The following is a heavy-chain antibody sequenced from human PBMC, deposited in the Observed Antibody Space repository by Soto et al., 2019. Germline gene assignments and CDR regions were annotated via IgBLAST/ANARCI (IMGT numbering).Heavy chain of an antibody. Sequence: PRLSCAASGFTFSSYVMSWVRQAPGKGLEWVSTISDSASSTYYTDSVKGRFTISRDNSKNTLYLQMNSLRAEDTAIYYCAKDICAYSSGSCYFDYWGQGTLVTVS. V-gene: IGHV3-23*01. J-gene: IGHJ4*02. CDR2: ISDSASST. CDR3: AKDICAYSSGSCYFDY. D-gene: IGHD6-19*01. CDR1: GFTFSSYV.